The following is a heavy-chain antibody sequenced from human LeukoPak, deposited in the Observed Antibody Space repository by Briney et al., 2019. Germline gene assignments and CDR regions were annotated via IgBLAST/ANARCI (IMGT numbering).Heavy chain of an antibody. J-gene: IGHJ3*02. CDR1: GFTFSSYA. CDR2: IGSTGGST. D-gene: IGHD3-22*01. Sequence: GGSLRLSCTASGFTFSSYAMTWVRQAPGKGLEWVSTIGSTGGSTYYADSVKGRLTISRDNSKNTLYLQMNTLRAEDTAVYYCAKDRPYYYDSSGYEAFDIWGQGTMVTVSS. V-gene: IGHV3-23*01. CDR3: AKDRPYYYDSSGYEAFDI.